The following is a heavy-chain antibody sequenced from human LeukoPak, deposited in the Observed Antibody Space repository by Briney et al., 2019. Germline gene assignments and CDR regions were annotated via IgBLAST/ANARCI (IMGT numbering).Heavy chain of an antibody. Sequence: ASVKFSCKAYGYTFTSYGISWVRQAPGQGLEWMGWISTRDGRRHYAQNVQGRVTMTTGTSTSTVYMELTRLTSDDTAMYYCARDYYDIIGSEYDTFAIWGQGTMVTVSS. D-gene: IGHD3-16*01. CDR3: ARDYYDIIGSEYDTFAI. CDR2: ISTRDGRR. J-gene: IGHJ3*02. V-gene: IGHV1-18*01. CDR1: GYTFTSYG.